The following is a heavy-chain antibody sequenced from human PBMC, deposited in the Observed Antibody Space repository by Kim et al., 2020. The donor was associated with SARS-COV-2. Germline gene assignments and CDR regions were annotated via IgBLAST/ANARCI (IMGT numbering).Heavy chain of an antibody. V-gene: IGHV1-3*01. J-gene: IGHJ4*02. CDR3: ARVSGRGVTVFDY. CDR1: GYTFTSYA. D-gene: IGHD3-16*02. Sequence: ASVKVSCKASGYTFTSYAMHWVRQAPGQRLEWMGWINAGNGNTKYSQKFQGRVTITRDTSASTAYMELSSLRSEDTAVYYCARVSGRGVTVFDYWGQGTLVTVSS. CDR2: INAGNGNT.